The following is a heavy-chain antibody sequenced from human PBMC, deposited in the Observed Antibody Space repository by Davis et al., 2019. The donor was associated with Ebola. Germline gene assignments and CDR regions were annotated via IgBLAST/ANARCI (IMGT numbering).Heavy chain of an antibody. D-gene: IGHD6-13*01. Sequence: GSLRLSCTVSGDSIRSSYWTWIRQPPGKGLEWIGYLYYNAVTIYNPSLKSRVTMSVDMSKNQFSLTLISVTAADTAVYYCARHGRAAGMSWFDPWGQGTLVTVSS. J-gene: IGHJ5*02. CDR2: LYYNAVT. CDR3: ARHGRAAGMSWFDP. CDR1: GDSIRSSY. V-gene: IGHV4-59*08.